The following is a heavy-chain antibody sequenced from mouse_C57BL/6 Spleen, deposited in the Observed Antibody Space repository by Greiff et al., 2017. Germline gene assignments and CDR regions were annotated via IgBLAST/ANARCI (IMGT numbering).Heavy chain of an antibody. CDR3: ARGGGGPYAMDY. CDR2: ISDGGSYT. CDR1: GFTFSSYA. Sequence: EVKLVESGGGLVKPGGSLKLSCAASGFTFSSYAMSWVRQTPEKRLEWVATISDGGSYTYYPDNVKGRFTISRDNAKNNLYLQMSPLKSEDTAMYYCARGGGGPYAMDYWGQGTSVTVSS. V-gene: IGHV5-4*03. J-gene: IGHJ4*01.